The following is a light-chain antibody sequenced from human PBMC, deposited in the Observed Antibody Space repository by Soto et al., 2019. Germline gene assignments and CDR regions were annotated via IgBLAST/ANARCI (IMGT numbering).Light chain of an antibody. J-gene: IGKJ1*01. CDR1: QSVSSY. V-gene: IGKV3-11*01. Sequence: EIVLTQSPATLSLSPGDRATLSCRASQSVSSYLAWYQQKPGQAPRLLIYDASNRATGIPARFSGSGSGTDFTLTISILEPEEFAVYYCQQRSNWPPWTFGQG. CDR2: DAS. CDR3: QQRSNWPPWT.